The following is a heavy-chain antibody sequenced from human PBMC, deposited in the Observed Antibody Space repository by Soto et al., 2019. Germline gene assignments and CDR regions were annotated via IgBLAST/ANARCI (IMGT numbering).Heavy chain of an antibody. Sequence: PGGSLRLSCAASGFTFSSYAMHWVRQAPGKGLEWVAVISYDGSNKYYADSVKGRFTISRDNSKNTLYLQMNSLRAEDTAVYYCARDWIDSSSSFDYWGQGTLVTVSS. J-gene: IGHJ4*02. CDR3: ARDWIDSSSSFDY. CDR1: GFTFSSYA. CDR2: ISYDGSNK. V-gene: IGHV3-30-3*01. D-gene: IGHD6-6*01.